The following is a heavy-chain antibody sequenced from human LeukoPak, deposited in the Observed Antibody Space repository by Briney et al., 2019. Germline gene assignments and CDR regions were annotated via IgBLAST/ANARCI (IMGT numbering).Heavy chain of an antibody. Sequence: GGSLRLSCAASGITFSSSWMSWVRQAPGKGLEWVANIKQEGSEEYYVDSVKGRFSISRDNAKDSLYLQMNSLRAEDTAVYYCARSGVVSPPAPVRFDPWGQGTLVIVSS. J-gene: IGHJ5*02. CDR2: IKQEGSEE. CDR3: ARSGVVSPPAPVRFDP. V-gene: IGHV3-7*01. CDR1: GITFSSSW. D-gene: IGHD5/OR15-5a*01.